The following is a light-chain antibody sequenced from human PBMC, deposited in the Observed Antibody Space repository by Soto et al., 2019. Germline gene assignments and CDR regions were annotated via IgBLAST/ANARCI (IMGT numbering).Light chain of an antibody. CDR3: QQYNSLVT. Sequence: DIQMTQSPSTLSASVGDRVTITCRASQSISDWLAWYQQKPGKAPKLLIYKASSLESGVPSRFSGSGSGTEFTLTISSLQPDDFATYFCQQYNSLVTFGQGTKLEIK. CDR1: QSISDW. J-gene: IGKJ2*01. V-gene: IGKV1-5*03. CDR2: KAS.